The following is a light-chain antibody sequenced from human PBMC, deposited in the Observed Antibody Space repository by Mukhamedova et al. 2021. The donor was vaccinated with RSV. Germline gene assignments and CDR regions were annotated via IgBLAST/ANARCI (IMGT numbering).Light chain of an antibody. CDR3: QQSYNQPLT. CDR2: TAS. V-gene: IGKV1-39*01. Sequence: WYQRRVHGKAPKLLIYTASSLQTGVPSRFGGGGSGTDFTLTISSLQAEDFATYHCQQSYNQPLTFGGGTKVEIK. J-gene: IGKJ4*01.